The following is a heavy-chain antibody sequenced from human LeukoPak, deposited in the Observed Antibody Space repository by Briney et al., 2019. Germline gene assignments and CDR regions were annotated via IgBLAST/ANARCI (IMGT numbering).Heavy chain of an antibody. Sequence: SETLSLTCTVSGGSTGSDYWSWIRQPPGKGLEWIGYIYYSGSTNYNPSLKSRVTISVDTSKKQFSLKLSSVTAADTAVYYCARHYGSGSYYNPFDYWGQGTLVTVSS. J-gene: IGHJ4*02. CDR1: GGSTGSDY. CDR3: ARHYGSGSYYNPFDY. D-gene: IGHD3-10*01. CDR2: IYYSGST. V-gene: IGHV4-59*01.